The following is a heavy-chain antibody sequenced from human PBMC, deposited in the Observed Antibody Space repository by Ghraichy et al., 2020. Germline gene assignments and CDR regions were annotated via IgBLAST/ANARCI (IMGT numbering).Heavy chain of an antibody. CDR1: GGTFSSYA. CDR2: IIPIFGTA. V-gene: IGHV1-69*13. D-gene: IGHD3-22*01. CDR3: ARGKGDYYYDSSGYRFDY. J-gene: IGHJ4*02. Sequence: SVKVSCKASGGTFSSYAISWVRQAPGQGLEWVGGIIPIFGTANYAQKFQGRVTITADESTSTAYMELSSLRSEDTAVYYCARGKGDYYYDSSGYRFDYWGQGTLVTVSS.